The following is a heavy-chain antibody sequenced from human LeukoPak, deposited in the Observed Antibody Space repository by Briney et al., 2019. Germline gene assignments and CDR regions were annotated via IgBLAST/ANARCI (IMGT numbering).Heavy chain of an antibody. D-gene: IGHD7-27*01. V-gene: IGHV2-5*01. CDR1: GFSHSTNAVG. CDR3: AHKRNWVFVY. CDR2: IYWNGDQ. Sequence: SGPTPVRPTQTLTLTCTFSGFSHSTNAVGVGWIRQPPGKALEWLALIYWNGDQRYSPSLQSRLSITKDTSKNQVVLTMTNMDPVDTATYYCAHKRNWVFVYWGQGTLVTVSS. J-gene: IGHJ4*02.